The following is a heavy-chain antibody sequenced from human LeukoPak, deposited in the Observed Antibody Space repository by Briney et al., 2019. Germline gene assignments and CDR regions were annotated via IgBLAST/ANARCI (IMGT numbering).Heavy chain of an antibody. V-gene: IGHV3-30*18. CDR3: AKLVIAVAAGGDY. CDR1: GFTFSSYG. CDR2: ISGDGSNK. Sequence: GRSLRLSCAASGFTFSSYGMHWVRQAPGKGLEWVAVISGDGSNKYYADSVKRRFTISRDNSKNTLYLQMNSLRAEDTAVYYCAKLVIAVAAGGDYWGQGALVTVSS. J-gene: IGHJ4*02. D-gene: IGHD6-19*01.